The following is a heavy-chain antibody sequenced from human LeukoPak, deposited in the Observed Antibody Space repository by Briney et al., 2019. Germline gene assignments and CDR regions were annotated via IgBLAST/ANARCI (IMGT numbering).Heavy chain of an antibody. V-gene: IGHV3-23*01. CDR1: GFTFSSYA. J-gene: IGHJ4*02. CDR3: AKRRRYYYDSTAYPGYYFDY. CDR2: ISGSGGST. Sequence: GGSLRLSCAASGFTFSSYAMSWVRQAPGKGLEWVSAISGSGGSTYYADSVKGRFTISRDNSKNTLYLQMNSLRAEDTAVYYCAKRRRYYYDSTAYPGYYFDYWCQGTLVTVSS. D-gene: IGHD3-22*01.